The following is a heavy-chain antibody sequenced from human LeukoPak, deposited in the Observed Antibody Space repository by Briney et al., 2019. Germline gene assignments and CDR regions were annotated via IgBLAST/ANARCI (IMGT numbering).Heavy chain of an antibody. D-gene: IGHD3-10*01. CDR2: IDSSSGYT. V-gene: IGHV3-21*01. CDR3: ARGRSITLLRGVAMSDGFDI. Sequence: PGGSLRLSCAASGFTFSSHSMNWVRQAPGKGLEWVSSIDSSSGYTYYGDSVKGRFTISRDNAKNSLYLQMNGLRAEDTAVYYCARGRSITLLRGVAMSDGFDIWGQGAMVTVSS. J-gene: IGHJ3*02. CDR1: GFTFSSHS.